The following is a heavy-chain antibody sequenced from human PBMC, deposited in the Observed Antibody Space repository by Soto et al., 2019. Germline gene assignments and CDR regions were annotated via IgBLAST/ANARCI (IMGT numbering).Heavy chain of an antibody. J-gene: IGHJ3*01. CDR1: GFTFSSYG. V-gene: IGHV3-33*01. CDR2: IWYDGSNK. Sequence: QVQLVESGGGVVQPGRSLRLSCAASGFTFSSYGMHWVRQAPGKGLEWVAVIWYDGSNKYYVDSVKGRFTISRVNSKNTLSLQSNSLRAEDTAVYYCARDSYSSGWPDAFDLWGQGTMDTVSS. CDR3: ARDSYSSGWPDAFDL. D-gene: IGHD6-19*01.